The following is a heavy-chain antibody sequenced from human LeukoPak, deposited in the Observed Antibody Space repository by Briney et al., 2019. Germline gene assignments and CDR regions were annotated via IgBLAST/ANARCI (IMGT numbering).Heavy chain of an antibody. J-gene: IGHJ4*02. V-gene: IGHV1-2*02. CDR3: ARVRLADERAWAY. Sequence: ASVTVSCTASGYTFSDFYIHWVRPAPGQGLEYVGWITPKSGDTYSPQRFQGRVTMTRHASISTAYMELSSLRSDNTAVYFCARVRLADERAWAYWGQGTLVTVSS. CDR2: ITPKSGDT. CDR1: GYTFSDFY. D-gene: IGHD3-3*02.